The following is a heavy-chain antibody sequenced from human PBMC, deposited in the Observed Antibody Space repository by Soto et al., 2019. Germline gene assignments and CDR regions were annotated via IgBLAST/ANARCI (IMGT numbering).Heavy chain of an antibody. D-gene: IGHD2-15*01. CDR2: IFHTGTT. J-gene: IGHJ4*02. CDR1: GDSIYRSYW. CDR3: ARSARYGVVGDY. V-gene: IGHV4-4*01. Sequence: TLSLTCGVSGDSIYRSYWWSWVRLPPGKGPEWIGEIFHTGTTNHNPSLKSRLTMSVDKSKKEISLKLDSVTAADTAVYFCARSARYGVVGDYWGQGTGVTVSS.